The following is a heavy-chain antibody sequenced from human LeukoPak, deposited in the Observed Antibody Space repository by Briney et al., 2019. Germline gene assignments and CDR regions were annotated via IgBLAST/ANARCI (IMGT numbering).Heavy chain of an antibody. CDR2: MNPNSGNT. Sequence: GASVTLSCKASGYTFSSYDINWVRQATGQGLEWMGWMNPNSGNTGYAQKFQGRVTITRNTSISTAYMELSSLRSEDTAVYYCARFTWNGPKMDVGGGGTTVTVSS. V-gene: IGHV1-8*03. J-gene: IGHJ6*01. CDR3: ARFTWNGPKMDV. D-gene: IGHD1-1*01. CDR1: GYTFSSYD.